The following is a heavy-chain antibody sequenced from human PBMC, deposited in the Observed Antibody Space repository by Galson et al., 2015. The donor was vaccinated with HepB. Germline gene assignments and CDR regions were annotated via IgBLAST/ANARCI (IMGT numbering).Heavy chain of an antibody. CDR1: GFSFSNYG. CDR3: AKESAPFFQWLLGAFDY. CDR2: ISYDETHK. J-gene: IGHJ4*02. D-gene: IGHD3-3*02. Sequence: SLRLSCAAAGFSFSNYGMHWVRQAPGKGLEWVAIISYDETHKYCADSLKGRFTISRDNSKNTLYLQMNSLRVDDTAVYYCAKESAPFFQWLLGAFDYWGQGTLVTVSS. V-gene: IGHV3-30*18.